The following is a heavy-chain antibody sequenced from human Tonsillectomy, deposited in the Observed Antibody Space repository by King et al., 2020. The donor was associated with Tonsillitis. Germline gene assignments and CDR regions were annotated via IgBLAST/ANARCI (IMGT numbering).Heavy chain of an antibody. V-gene: IGHV3-64*01. CDR1: GFSFSSYA. J-gene: IGHJ6*02. D-gene: IGHD4-11*01. CDR2: ISSNGGST. CDR3: AREPIYSTGSYYYYCMDV. Sequence: VQLVESGGGLVQPGGSLRLSCAASGFSFSSYAMHWVRQAPGKGLEYVSAISSNGGSTYYANSVKGRFTISRDNSKNTLFLQMGSLRAEDMAVFYCAREPIYSTGSYYYYCMDVWGQGTTVTVSS.